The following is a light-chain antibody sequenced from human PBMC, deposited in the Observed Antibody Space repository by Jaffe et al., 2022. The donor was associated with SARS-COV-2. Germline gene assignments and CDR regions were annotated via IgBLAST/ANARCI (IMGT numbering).Light chain of an antibody. Sequence: EIVMKQSPATLSVSPGERATLSCRASQSVNSNLAWYQQRPGQAPRLVIYGASTRANGIPARFSGSGSGTEFTLTISSLQSEDFAVYYCQQYNNLPPWTFGQGTKVEIK. CDR2: GAS. CDR1: QSVNSN. CDR3: QQYNNLPPWT. V-gene: IGKV3-15*01. J-gene: IGKJ1*01.